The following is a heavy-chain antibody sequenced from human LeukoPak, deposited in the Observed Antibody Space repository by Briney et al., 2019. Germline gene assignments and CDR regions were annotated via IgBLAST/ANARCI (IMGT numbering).Heavy chain of an antibody. CDR3: ARNSSGFKLGDAFDI. V-gene: IGHV3-23*01. Sequence: GGSLRLSCAASGFTFSSYAMTWVRQAPGKGLEWISAISGSAYSTSYADSVKGRFTISRDNSKNTLYLQMNSLRAEDTAVYYCARNSSGFKLGDAFDIWGQGAMVTVSS. CDR2: ISGSAYST. D-gene: IGHD3-22*01. CDR1: GFTFSSYA. J-gene: IGHJ3*02.